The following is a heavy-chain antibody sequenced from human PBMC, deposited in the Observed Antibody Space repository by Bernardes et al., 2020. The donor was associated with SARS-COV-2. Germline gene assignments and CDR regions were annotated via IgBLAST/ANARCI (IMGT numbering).Heavy chain of an antibody. J-gene: IGHJ6*02. V-gene: IGHV3-7*01. CDR3: ARGFWSGYPITGYFGMDV. Sequence: GGSLRLSCAASGFTFSSYWMSWVRQAPGKGLEWVANIKQDGSEKNYVDSVKGRCTISRDNAKNSLYLQMNSLRAEDTAVYYCARGFWSGYPITGYFGMDVWGQGTTVTVSS. CDR1: GFTFSSYW. CDR2: IKQDGSEK. D-gene: IGHD3-3*01.